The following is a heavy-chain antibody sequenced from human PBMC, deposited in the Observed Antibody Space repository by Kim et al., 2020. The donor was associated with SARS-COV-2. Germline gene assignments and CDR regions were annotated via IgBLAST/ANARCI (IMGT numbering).Heavy chain of an antibody. J-gene: IGHJ6*03. Sequence: SETLSLTCNVSGASISSYYWSWIRQPPGKGLEWIGYIYYSGSTNYNPSLKSRVIISVDTSQNLLSLNLSSVTAADTAVYYCASSYYYYMDVWGKGTTVTVSS. V-gene: IGHV4-59*01. CDR3: ASSYYYYMDV. CDR2: IYYSGST. CDR1: GASISSYY.